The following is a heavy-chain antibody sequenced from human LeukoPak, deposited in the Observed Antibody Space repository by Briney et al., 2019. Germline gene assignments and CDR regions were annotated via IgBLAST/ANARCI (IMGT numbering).Heavy chain of an antibody. Sequence: GGSLRLSCAASGFPFSSYGMHWVRQAPGKGPEWVAVISYDGSNKYYADSVKGRFTISRDNSKDTLYLQVDSLRAEDTSVYYCARDYGYCSSTTCPVGYWGQGTLVTVSS. V-gene: IGHV3-30*03. J-gene: IGHJ4*02. D-gene: IGHD2-2*03. CDR2: ISYDGSNK. CDR3: ARDYGYCSSTTCPVGY. CDR1: GFPFSSYG.